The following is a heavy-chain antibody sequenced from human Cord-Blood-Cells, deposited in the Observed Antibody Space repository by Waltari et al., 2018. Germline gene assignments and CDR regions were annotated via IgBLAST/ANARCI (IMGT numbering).Heavy chain of an antibody. CDR2: INAGNGNT. J-gene: IGHJ2*01. CDR1: GYTFTSYA. V-gene: IGHV1-3*01. CDR3: AREGNWNYWYFDL. D-gene: IGHD1-1*01. Sequence: QVQIVQSGAEVKKPGASVKVSCKASGYTFTSYAMHWVRQAPGQRLEWMGWINAGNGNTKYSQKFQGRVTITRDTSASTAYMELSSLRSEDTAVYYCAREGNWNYWYFDLWGRGTLVTVSS.